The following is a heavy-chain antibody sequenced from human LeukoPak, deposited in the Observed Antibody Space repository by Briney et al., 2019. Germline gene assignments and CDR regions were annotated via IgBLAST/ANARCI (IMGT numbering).Heavy chain of an antibody. J-gene: IGHJ4*02. V-gene: IGHV3-48*03. CDR2: ISSSGSTI. Sequence: VGSLRLSCAASGFTFSSYEMNWVRQAPGKGLEWVSYISSSGSTIYYADSVKGRFTISRDNAKNSLYLQMNSLRAEDTAVYYCAREFGIVGATTMETDYWGQGTLVTVSS. D-gene: IGHD1-26*01. CDR1: GFTFSSYE. CDR3: AREFGIVGATTMETDY.